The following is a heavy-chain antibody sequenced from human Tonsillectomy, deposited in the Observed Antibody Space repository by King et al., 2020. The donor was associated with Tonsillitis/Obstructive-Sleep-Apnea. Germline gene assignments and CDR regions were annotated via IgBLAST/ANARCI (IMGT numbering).Heavy chain of an antibody. Sequence: VQLVESGGGLVQPGGSLRLSCAASGFTFSSYDMHWVRQAPGTGPEWVSYISSSGSTTYYADSVKGRFTISRDNAKNSLYLQMNSLRAEDTAVYYCARAWAIGVVPAVFYYYGLDVWGQGTTLTVSS. D-gene: IGHD2-2*01. CDR2: ISSSGSTT. CDR3: ARAWAIGVVPAVFYYYGLDV. V-gene: IGHV3-48*03. J-gene: IGHJ6*02. CDR1: GFTFSSYD.